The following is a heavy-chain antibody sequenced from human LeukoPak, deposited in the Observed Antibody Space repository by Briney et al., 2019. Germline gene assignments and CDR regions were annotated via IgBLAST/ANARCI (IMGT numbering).Heavy chain of an antibody. CDR1: GDSTTNYY. J-gene: IGHJ1*01. CDR3: ASPPVKDQLSSLGGC. Sequence: SETLSLTCSVSGDSTTNYYCSWIRQSPGKGLEWLAYVYKNGHLDYNPSLRSRVTVSVDRSKTQFSLRLRSVTAADTAIYYCASPPVKDQLSSLGGCWGQGTLVTVSS. D-gene: IGHD2-2*01. CDR2: VYKNGHL. V-gene: IGHV4-59*01.